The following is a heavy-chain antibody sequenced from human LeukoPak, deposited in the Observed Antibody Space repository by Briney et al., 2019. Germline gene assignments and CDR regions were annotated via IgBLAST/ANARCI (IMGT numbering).Heavy chain of an antibody. Sequence: ASVKVSCKASGYTFTNYGITWVRQAPGQGLEWMGWVSGNNGHTKYAQSLQGRVTMTTDTSTNTAYMELRSLRSDDTAVYYCARGHLLSLDYWGQGTLVTVCS. V-gene: IGHV1-18*04. CDR2: VSGNNGHT. J-gene: IGHJ4*02. CDR3: ARGHLLSLDY. CDR1: GYTFTNYG.